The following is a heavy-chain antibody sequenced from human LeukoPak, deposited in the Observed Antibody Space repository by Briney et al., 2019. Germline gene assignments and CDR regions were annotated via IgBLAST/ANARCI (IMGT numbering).Heavy chain of an antibody. CDR3: AKDIGLTGIAVAGTHFDY. Sequence: PGGSLRLSCAASGFTFDDYAMHWVRHAPGKGLEWVSGISWNSGSIGYADSVKGRFTISRDNAKNSLYLQMNSLRAEDTALYYCAKDIGLTGIAVAGTHFDYWGQGTLVTVSS. J-gene: IGHJ4*02. CDR1: GFTFDDYA. D-gene: IGHD6-19*01. V-gene: IGHV3-9*01. CDR2: ISWNSGSI.